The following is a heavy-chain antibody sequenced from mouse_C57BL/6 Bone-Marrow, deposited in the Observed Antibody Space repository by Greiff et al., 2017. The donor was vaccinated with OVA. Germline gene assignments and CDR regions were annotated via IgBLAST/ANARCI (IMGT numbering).Heavy chain of an antibody. CDR2: IYPGDGDT. CDR3: ARDYYGSSYDYYAMDY. J-gene: IGHJ4*01. Sequence: VQLQQSGAELVKPGASVKISCKASGYAFSSYWMNWVKQRPGKGLEWIGQIYPGDGDTNYNGKFKGKATLTADKSSSTAYMQLSSLTSEDSAVYFSARDYYGSSYDYYAMDYWGQGTSVTVSS. V-gene: IGHV1-80*01. D-gene: IGHD1-1*01. CDR1: GYAFSSYW.